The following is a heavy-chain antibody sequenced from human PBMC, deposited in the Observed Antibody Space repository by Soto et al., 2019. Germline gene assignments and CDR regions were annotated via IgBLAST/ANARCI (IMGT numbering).Heavy chain of an antibody. Sequence: QVQLQQWGAGLLKPSETLSLTCAGYGGSFSGYYWSWIRQNPGKGPEWLGEITHSVSTNYNPSLTSRVTISVATSQNQFSLTLSSVTAADTAVYYFARREYSSGWRLDYWGQGTLVTVSS. J-gene: IGHJ4*02. CDR1: GGSFSGYY. D-gene: IGHD6-19*01. CDR3: ARREYSSGWRLDY. V-gene: IGHV4-34*01. CDR2: ITHSVST.